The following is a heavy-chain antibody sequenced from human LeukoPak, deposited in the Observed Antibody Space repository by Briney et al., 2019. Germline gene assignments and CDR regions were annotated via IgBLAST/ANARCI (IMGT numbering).Heavy chain of an antibody. D-gene: IGHD5-18*01. V-gene: IGHV3-23*01. CDR3: AKFPDTYYYYYMDV. Sequence: GGSLRLSCAASGFTFSSYGMSWVRQAPGKGLEWVSAISGSGGSTYYADSVKGRFTISRDNSKNTLYLQMNSLRAEDTAVYYCAKFPDTYYYYYMDVWGKGTTVTISS. CDR2: ISGSGGST. J-gene: IGHJ6*03. CDR1: GFTFSSYG.